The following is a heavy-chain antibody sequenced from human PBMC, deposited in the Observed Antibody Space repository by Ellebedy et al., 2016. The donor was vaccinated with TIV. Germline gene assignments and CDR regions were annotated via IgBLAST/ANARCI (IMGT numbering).Heavy chain of an antibody. CDR3: ARGGSYYYENSGYFDS. CDR2: FNPRGGSS. D-gene: IGHD3-22*01. J-gene: IGHJ4*02. V-gene: IGHV1-46*04. CDR1: GYTFTDYY. Sequence: AASVKVSCKASGYTFTDYYIHWVRQAPGQGLEWMGVFNPRGGSSSHTQPLHGRVTMTRDTSTAGMVYMELSSLISEDTAVYYCARGGSYYYENSGYFDSWGQGTLVTVSS.